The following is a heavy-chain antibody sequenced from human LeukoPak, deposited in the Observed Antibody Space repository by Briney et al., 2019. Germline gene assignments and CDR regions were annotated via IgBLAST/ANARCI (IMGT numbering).Heavy chain of an antibody. CDR3: TRDRPTGASRVFVVQ. D-gene: IGHD3-3*01. CDR1: GFTFSSYA. V-gene: IGHV3-21*01. CDR2: MSCDSRYI. Sequence: GGSLRLSCAASGFTFSSYAMTWVRQAPGKGVDWVSSMSCDSRYIYYVDSVRGRLTISRDNDKHSLYLLMNSLRAEDTAVYYCTRDRPTGASRVFVVQWGQGTLVTVCS. J-gene: IGHJ4*02.